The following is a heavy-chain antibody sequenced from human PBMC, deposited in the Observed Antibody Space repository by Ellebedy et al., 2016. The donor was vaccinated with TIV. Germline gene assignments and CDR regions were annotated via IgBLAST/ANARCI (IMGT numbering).Heavy chain of an antibody. CDR2: ISRNGGGT. Sequence: PGGSLRLSCAASGFTFSIYARGRFRQAPGKGLEWVSTISRNGGGTYYAGSVEGRFTISRDNSNNTLWLQMSGLRAEDTARYVCAKDLGIERQWGFDYWGQGTLVTVSS. CDR1: GFTFSIYA. J-gene: IGHJ4*02. V-gene: IGHV3-23*01. D-gene: IGHD1-26*01. CDR3: AKDLGIERQWGFDY.